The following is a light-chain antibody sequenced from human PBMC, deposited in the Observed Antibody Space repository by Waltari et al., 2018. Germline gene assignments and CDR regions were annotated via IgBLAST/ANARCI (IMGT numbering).Light chain of an antibody. V-gene: IGKV3-11*01. Sequence: EIVLTQSPATLSLSPGERATLSCRASQSVSSYLAWYQQKPGQTPRLLIYDTSFRAAGIPDRFSGRGSGTEFTLTISSVEPEDSAVDYCQQRRNWPRLFTFGGGTKVEIK. CDR2: DTS. J-gene: IGKJ4*01. CDR3: QQRRNWPRLFT. CDR1: QSVSSY.